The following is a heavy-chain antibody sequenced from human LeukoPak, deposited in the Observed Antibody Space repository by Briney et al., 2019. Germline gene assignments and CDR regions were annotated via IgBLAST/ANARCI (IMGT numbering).Heavy chain of an antibody. D-gene: IGHD1-26*01. CDR1: GFTFNNYG. Sequence: GGSLRLSCAASGFTFNNYGMHWVRQAPGKGLEWVAVISYDGSNKYYADSVKGRFTISRDNSKNTVYLQMDNLRPEDTAVYYCARDARLYKWELLAYWGQGTLVTVSS. V-gene: IGHV3-30*19. J-gene: IGHJ4*02. CDR2: ISYDGSNK. CDR3: ARDARLYKWELLAY.